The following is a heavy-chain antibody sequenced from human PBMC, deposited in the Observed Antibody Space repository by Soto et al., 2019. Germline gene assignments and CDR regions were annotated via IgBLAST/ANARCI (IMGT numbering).Heavy chain of an antibody. J-gene: IGHJ4*02. CDR2: IFHSGNT. D-gene: IGHD6-19*01. V-gene: IGHV4-4*02. CDR1: GVPISSSNW. CDR3: AQGGWYLDY. Sequence: PSETLSLTCAVSGVPISSSNWWSWVRQPPGKGLEWIGEIFHSGNTNLNPSLRSRVTMSVDKSKNQFSLNLTSVTAADTAVYYCAQGGWYLDYWGQGTLVTVSS.